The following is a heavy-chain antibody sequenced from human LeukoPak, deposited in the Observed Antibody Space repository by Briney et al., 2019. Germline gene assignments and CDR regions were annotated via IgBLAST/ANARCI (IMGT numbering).Heavy chain of an antibody. Sequence: ASVKVSCKASGYTFTSYDINWVRQATGQGIEWMGWMNLKSGNTGYAQKFQGRVTMTRNTSISTAYMELSSLRSEDTAVYYCARGRRIAAAGTTYYYYMDVWGKGTTVTVSS. CDR1: GYTFTSYD. D-gene: IGHD6-13*01. CDR2: MNLKSGNT. CDR3: ARGRRIAAAGTTYYYYMDV. J-gene: IGHJ6*03. V-gene: IGHV1-8*01.